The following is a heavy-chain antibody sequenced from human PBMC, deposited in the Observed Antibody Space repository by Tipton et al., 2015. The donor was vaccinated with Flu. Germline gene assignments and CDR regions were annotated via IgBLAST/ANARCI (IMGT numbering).Heavy chain of an antibody. Sequence: TLSLTCTVSGGSISSSSYYWGWIRQPPGKGLEWIGSIYYSGSTYYNPSLKSRVTISVDTSKNQFSLKLSSVTAADTAVYYCATKEVSYCSGGSCYSYYFEYWGHGSLVTASS. V-gene: IGHV4-39*01. CDR3: ATKEVSYCSGGSCYSYYFEY. D-gene: IGHD2-15*01. CDR1: GGSISSSSYY. J-gene: IGHJ4*01. CDR2: IYYSGST.